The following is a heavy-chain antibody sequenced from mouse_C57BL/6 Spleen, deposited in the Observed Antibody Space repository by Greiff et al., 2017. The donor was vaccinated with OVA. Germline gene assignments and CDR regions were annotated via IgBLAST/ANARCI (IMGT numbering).Heavy chain of an antibody. J-gene: IGHJ2*01. D-gene: IGHD2-3*01. V-gene: IGHV1-82*01. CDR1: GYAFSSSW. Sequence: QVQLQQSGPELVKPGASVKISCKASGYAFSSSWMNWVKQRPGKGLEWIGLIYPVDGDTNYNGKFKGKATLTADKSSSTAYMQRSSLTSEDAAVYFCASRWLLYYFDYWGQGTTLAVSS. CDR3: ASRWLLYYFDY. CDR2: IYPVDGDT.